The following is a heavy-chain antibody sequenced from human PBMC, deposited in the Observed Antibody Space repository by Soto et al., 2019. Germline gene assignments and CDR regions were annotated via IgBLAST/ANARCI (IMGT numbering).Heavy chain of an antibody. D-gene: IGHD3-3*01. V-gene: IGHV1-2*02. CDR1: GYPVTAYY. Sequence: QLHLVQSGAVVKKPGASVTVSCSASGYPVTAYYMHWVRQAPGRGLEGMGGINPATGAAKYNQTCQGRFPITRETATVTVFMELRGLASGVTAVFYFASGGGVGVAGSAAFDMWGQGTLVTVSS. J-gene: IGHJ3*02. CDR3: ASGGGVGVAGSAAFDM. CDR2: INPATGAA.